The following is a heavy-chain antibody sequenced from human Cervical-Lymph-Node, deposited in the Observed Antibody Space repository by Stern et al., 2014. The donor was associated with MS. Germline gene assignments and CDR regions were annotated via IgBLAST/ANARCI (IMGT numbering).Heavy chain of an antibody. V-gene: IGHV1-69*01. CDR3: ARDRMSIAAAGTSWFDP. Sequence: QLQLVQSGAEVKKPGSSVKVSCKASGGTFSSYTISWVRPAPGQGLEWMGGIIPIFRTPNYAQKFQGRVTITADESTSTAYMELSSLRSEDTAVYYCARDRMSIAAAGTSWFDPWGQGTLVTVSS. CDR2: IIPIFRTP. CDR1: GGTFSSYT. D-gene: IGHD6-13*01. J-gene: IGHJ5*02.